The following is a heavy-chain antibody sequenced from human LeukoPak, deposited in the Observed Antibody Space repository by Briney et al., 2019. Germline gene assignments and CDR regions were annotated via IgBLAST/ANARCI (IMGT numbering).Heavy chain of an antibody. Sequence: PGRSLRLSCAASGFTFSSYGMHWVRQAPGKGLEWVAVISYDGSNKYYADSVKGRFTISRDNSKNTLYLQMNSLRAEDTAVYYCARDQSGSYPSQYFQHWGQGTLVTVSS. CDR2: ISYDGSNK. V-gene: IGHV3-30*03. CDR1: GFTFSSYG. D-gene: IGHD1-26*01. CDR3: ARDQSGSYPSQYFQH. J-gene: IGHJ1*01.